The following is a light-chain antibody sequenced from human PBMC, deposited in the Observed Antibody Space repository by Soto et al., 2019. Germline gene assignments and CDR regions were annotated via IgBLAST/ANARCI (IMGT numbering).Light chain of an antibody. CDR2: WAS. J-gene: IGKJ5*01. Sequence: DIVMTQSPDSLAVSLGERATINCKSSQSVLYSSNNKNYLAWYQQKPGQPPKLVIYWASTRESGVPDRFSGSGSGTEFTLTVSSLQAEDVAVYYCQQYYTTPITFGQGTRLEIK. CDR1: QSVLYSSNNKNY. CDR3: QQYYTTPIT. V-gene: IGKV4-1*01.